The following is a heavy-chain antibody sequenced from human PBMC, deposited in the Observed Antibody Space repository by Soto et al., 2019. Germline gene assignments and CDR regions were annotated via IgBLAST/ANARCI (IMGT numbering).Heavy chain of an antibody. V-gene: IGHV3-11*01. D-gene: IGHD3-9*01. CDR1: GFTFSDYY. Sequence: GSLRLSCAASGFTFSDYYMSWIRQAPGKGLEWVSYISSSGSTIYYADSVKGRFTISRDNAKNSLYLQMNSLRAEDTAVYYCAREMARTYYDILTGYPHDAFDIWGQGTMVTVSS. J-gene: IGHJ3*02. CDR2: ISSSGSTI. CDR3: AREMARTYYDILTGYPHDAFDI.